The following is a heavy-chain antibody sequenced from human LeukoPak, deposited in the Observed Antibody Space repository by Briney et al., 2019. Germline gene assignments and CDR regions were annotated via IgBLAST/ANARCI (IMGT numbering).Heavy chain of an antibody. J-gene: IGHJ5*02. CDR1: GGTFSSYA. CDR3: ARDSLYCSGGSCYSKWFDP. CDR2: IIPIFGTA. V-gene: IGHV1-69*05. D-gene: IGHD2-15*01. Sequence: SVKVSCKASGGTFSSYAISWVRQAPGQGLEWMGGIIPIFGTANYAQKFQGRVTITTDESTSTAYMELSSLRSEDTAVYYCARDSLYCSGGSCYSKWFDPWGQGTLVTVSS.